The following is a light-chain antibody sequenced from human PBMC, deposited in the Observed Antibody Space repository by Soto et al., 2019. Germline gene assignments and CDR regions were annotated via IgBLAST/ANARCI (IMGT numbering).Light chain of an antibody. CDR1: QNINNNY. CDR3: QQYSKSPLT. V-gene: IGKV3-20*01. J-gene: IGKJ1*01. Sequence: VLTHSPGTLSFSPWGIATLSFSASQNINNNYLAWYQHKPGQAPRLLMYDASLRATGVPDRFSGSGSGTDFTLTITRLEPDDSAVYYCQQYSKSPLTFGQGTKVDIK. CDR2: DAS.